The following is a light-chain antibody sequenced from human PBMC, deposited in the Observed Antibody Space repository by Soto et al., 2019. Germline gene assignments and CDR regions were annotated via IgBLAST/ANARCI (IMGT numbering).Light chain of an antibody. CDR3: SSYTSISTLYV. Sequence: LTQPASVSGSPGQSITISCTGTNXDVGGYNYVSWYQQHPGKAPELMIYEVSHRPSGVSNRFSGSKSDNTASLTISGLQAEDEADYYCSSYTSISTLYVLGTGTKLTVL. V-gene: IGLV2-14*01. CDR1: NXDVGGYNY. CDR2: EVS. J-gene: IGLJ1*01.